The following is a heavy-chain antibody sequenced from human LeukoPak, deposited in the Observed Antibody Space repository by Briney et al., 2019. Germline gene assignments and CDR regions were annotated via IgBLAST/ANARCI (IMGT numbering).Heavy chain of an antibody. V-gene: IGHV1-69*05. D-gene: IGHD2-2*01. CDR2: IIPIFGTA. CDR3: ARETSAFVPAATYMDV. J-gene: IGHJ6*03. CDR1: GGTFSSYA. Sequence: ASVKVSCKASGGTFSSYAISWVRQAPGQGLEWMGGIIPIFGTANYAQKFQGRVTITTDESTSTAYMELSSLRSEDTAVYYCARETSAFVPAATYMDVWGKGTTATVSS.